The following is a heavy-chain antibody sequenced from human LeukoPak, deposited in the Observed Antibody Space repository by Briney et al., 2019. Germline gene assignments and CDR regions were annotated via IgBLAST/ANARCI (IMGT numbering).Heavy chain of an antibody. Sequence: ASVKVSCKASGYTFTGYYMHWVRQAPGQGLEWMGWINPNSGGTNYAQKFQGRVTITRDTSISTAYMELSRLRSDDTAVYYCARVGIYSSGWYDFDYWGQGTLVTVSS. CDR1: GYTFTGYY. CDR3: ARVGIYSSGWYDFDY. J-gene: IGHJ4*02. CDR2: INPNSGGT. D-gene: IGHD6-19*01. V-gene: IGHV1-2*02.